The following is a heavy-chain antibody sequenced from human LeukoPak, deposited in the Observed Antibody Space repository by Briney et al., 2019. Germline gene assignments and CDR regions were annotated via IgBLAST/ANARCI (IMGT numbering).Heavy chain of an antibody. CDR3: ARDFGAAAGGSYYYYYGMDV. Sequence: GGSLRLSCAASGFTFSSYSMNWVRRAPGKGLEWVSSISSSSSYIYYADSVKGRFTISRDNAKNSLYLQMNSLRAEDTAVYYCARDFGAAAGGSYYYYYGMDVWGQGTTVTVSS. J-gene: IGHJ6*02. V-gene: IGHV3-21*01. CDR1: GFTFSSYS. D-gene: IGHD6-13*01. CDR2: ISSSSSYI.